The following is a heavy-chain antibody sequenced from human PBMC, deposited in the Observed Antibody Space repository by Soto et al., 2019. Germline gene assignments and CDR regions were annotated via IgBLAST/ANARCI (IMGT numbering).Heavy chain of an antibody. D-gene: IGHD3-9*01. CDR2: ISSSGGTT. CDR3: AKGGLRYFDWLNYSDY. V-gene: IGHV3-64*04. CDR1: GFIFSSNV. J-gene: IGHJ4*02. Sequence: GGSLRLSCSASGFIFSSNVMHWVRQAPGKGLEYVAAISSSGGTTYYADSVKGRFTISRDNSKNTLYLQMNSLRAEDTAVYYCAKGGLRYFDWLNYSDYWGQGTLVTVSS.